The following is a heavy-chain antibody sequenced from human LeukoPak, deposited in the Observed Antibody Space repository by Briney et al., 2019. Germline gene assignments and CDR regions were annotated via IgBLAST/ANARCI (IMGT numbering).Heavy chain of an antibody. CDR2: IYYSGST. V-gene: IGHV4-59*11. J-gene: IGHJ6*03. CDR3: ARVGGEIPTAYDFWSVYKYYYYYYMDV. D-gene: IGHD3-3*01. CDR1: GGSISSHY. Sequence: SETLSLTCTVSGGSISSHYWSWIRQPPGKGLEWIGYIYYSGSTNYNPSLKSRVTISVDTSKNQFSLKLSSVTAPDTAVYYCARVGGEIPTAYDFWSVYKYYYYYYMDVWGKGTTVTVSS.